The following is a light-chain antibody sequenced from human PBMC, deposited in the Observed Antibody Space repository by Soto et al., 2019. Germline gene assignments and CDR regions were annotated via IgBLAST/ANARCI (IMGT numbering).Light chain of an antibody. J-gene: IGLJ3*02. CDR3: TSFARGSTLV. V-gene: IGLV2-23*01. CDR2: ATS. Sequence: QSALTQPAAVSGSPGQSITISCTGTSSDVGTYNLVSWYQQYPGKAPKLMIYATSKRPSGVSNRFSGSKSGDTASLTISGLQAEDEADYYGTSFARGSTLVFGGGTKVTVL. CDR1: SSDVGTYNL.